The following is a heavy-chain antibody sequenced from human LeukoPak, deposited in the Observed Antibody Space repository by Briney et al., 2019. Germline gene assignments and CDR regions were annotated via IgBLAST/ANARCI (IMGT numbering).Heavy chain of an antibody. D-gene: IGHD2-15*01. Sequence: SETLSLTCAVSGGSISSSNWWSWIRQPPGKGLEWIGEINHSGSTNYNPSLKSRVTISVGTSKNQFSLKLSSVTAADTAVYYCARDWVDDAFDIWGQGTMVTVSS. CDR3: ARDWVDDAFDI. CDR2: INHSGST. CDR1: GGSISSSNW. J-gene: IGHJ3*02. V-gene: IGHV4-4*02.